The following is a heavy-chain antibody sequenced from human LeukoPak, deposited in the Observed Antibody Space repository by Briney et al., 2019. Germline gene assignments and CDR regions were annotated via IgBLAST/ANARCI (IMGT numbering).Heavy chain of an antibody. V-gene: IGHV3-13*01. D-gene: IGHD5-12*01. CDR1: GFTFSSYD. Sequence: GGSLRLSCAASGFTFSSYDIHWVRQATGKGLEWVSAIGTAGDTYYPGSGKGRLTISRDNSKNTLYLQMNSLRAEDTAVYYCARDRSGYDSNYFDYWGQGTLVTVSS. CDR3: ARDRSGYDSNYFDY. CDR2: IGTAGDT. J-gene: IGHJ4*02.